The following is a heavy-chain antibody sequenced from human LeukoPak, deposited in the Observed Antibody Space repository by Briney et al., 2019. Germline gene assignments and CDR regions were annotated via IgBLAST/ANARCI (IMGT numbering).Heavy chain of an antibody. CDR2: IWYGGSNK. V-gene: IGHV3-30*02. CDR1: GFTFSSYG. J-gene: IGHJ6*03. Sequence: GGSLRLSCAASGFTFSSYGMHWVRQAPGKGLEWVAVIWYGGSNKYYADSVKGRFTISRDDPKNTLYLQMNSLRAEDTAVYYCAKALASRSNTNYYYYYMDVWGKGTTVTVSS. D-gene: IGHD2/OR15-2a*01. CDR3: AKALASRSNTNYYYYYMDV.